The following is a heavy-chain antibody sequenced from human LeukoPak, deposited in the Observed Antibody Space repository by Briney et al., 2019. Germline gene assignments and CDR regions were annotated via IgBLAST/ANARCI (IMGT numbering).Heavy chain of an antibody. V-gene: IGHV4-4*07. J-gene: IGHJ3*02. CDR3: ARIPKSMPFDI. CDR1: GGSLRSYY. D-gene: IGHD2-2*01. CDR2: IYTTGST. Sequence: PSETLSLTCTISGGSLRSYYWSWIRQPAGKGLEWIGRIYTTGSTNYNPSLESQVIMSVDTTKNQFSLKLNSVTAADTAVYYCARIPKSMPFDIWGQGTMVTVSS.